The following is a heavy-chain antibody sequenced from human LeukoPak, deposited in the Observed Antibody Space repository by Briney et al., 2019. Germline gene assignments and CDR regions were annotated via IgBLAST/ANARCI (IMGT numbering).Heavy chain of an antibody. D-gene: IGHD3-10*02. CDR3: AELGITMIGGV. Sequence: GSLRLSCAASGFTFSTYWMHWVRQAPGKGLEWVSYISSSGSTIYYADSVKGRFTISRDNAKNSLYLQMNSLRAEDTAVYYCAELGITMIGGVWGKGTTVTISS. V-gene: IGHV3-48*04. CDR1: GFTFSTYW. J-gene: IGHJ6*04. CDR2: ISSSGSTI.